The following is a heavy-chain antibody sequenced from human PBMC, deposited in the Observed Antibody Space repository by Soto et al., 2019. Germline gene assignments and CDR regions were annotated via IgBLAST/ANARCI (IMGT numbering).Heavy chain of an antibody. CDR1: GFTFSSYA. V-gene: IGHV3-23*01. D-gene: IGHD3-10*01. Sequence: GGSLRLSCAASGFTFSSYAMSWVRQAPGKGLEWVSAISGSGGSTYYADSVKGRFTISRDNSKNTLYLQMNSLRAEDTAVYYCAKEVHGLLWFGELIHPRYYFDYWGQGTLVTVSS. J-gene: IGHJ4*02. CDR3: AKEVHGLLWFGELIHPRYYFDY. CDR2: ISGSGGST.